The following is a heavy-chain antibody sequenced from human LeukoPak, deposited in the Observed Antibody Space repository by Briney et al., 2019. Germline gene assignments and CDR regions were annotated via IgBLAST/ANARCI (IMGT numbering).Heavy chain of an antibody. J-gene: IGHJ5*02. Sequence: PSETLSLTCTVSGGSISSYYWSWIRQPPGKGLEWIGYIYYSGSTNYNPSLKSRVTISVDTSKNQFSLKLSSVTAADTAVYYCARDHDWNYGMGWFDPWGQGTLVTVSS. D-gene: IGHD1-7*01. CDR1: GGSISSYY. V-gene: IGHV4-59*12. CDR2: IYYSGST. CDR3: ARDHDWNYGMGWFDP.